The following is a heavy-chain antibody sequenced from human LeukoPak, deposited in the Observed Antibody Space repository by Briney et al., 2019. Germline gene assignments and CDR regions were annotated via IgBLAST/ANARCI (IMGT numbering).Heavy chain of an antibody. CDR1: GFTFSSYW. CDR2: IKSDGSST. Sequence: GGSLRLSCAASGFTFSSYWMHWVRHAPGKGLVWVSCIKSDGSSTFYADSVKGRFTISRNNTKNTLYLQMNSLRADDTAVYYCANGYHMDVWGKGTTVTVSS. V-gene: IGHV3-74*01. CDR3: ANGYHMDV. J-gene: IGHJ6*03.